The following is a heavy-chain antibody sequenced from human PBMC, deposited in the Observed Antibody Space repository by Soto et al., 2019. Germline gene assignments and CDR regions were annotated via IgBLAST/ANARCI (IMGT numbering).Heavy chain of an antibody. CDR2: ISYDGSNK. D-gene: IGHD3-22*01. CDR1: GFTFSSYG. J-gene: IGHJ4*01. Sequence: GESRRLPCTASGFTFSSYGMHWVRQAPGKGLDWVAVISYDGSNKYYADSVKGRFTISRDNSKNTLYLQMNSLRAEDTAVYYCAKVSLLMYFYQRSAQSTHYWG. V-gene: IGHV3-30*18. CDR3: AKVSLLMYFYQRSAQSTHY.